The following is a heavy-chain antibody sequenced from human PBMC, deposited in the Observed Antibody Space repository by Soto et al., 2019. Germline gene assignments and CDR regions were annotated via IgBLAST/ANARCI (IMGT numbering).Heavy chain of an antibody. V-gene: IGHV3-21*01. CDR1: GFTFSSYS. CDR2: ISSSSSYI. D-gene: IGHD5-12*01. J-gene: IGHJ6*02. Sequence: EVQLVESGGGLVKPGGSLRLSCAASGFTFSSYSMNWVRQAPGKGLEWVSSISSSSSYIYYADSVKGRFTISRDNAKNSLYLQMNSLRAEDTAVYYCARESYDSGGYYYGMDVWGQGTTVTVSS. CDR3: ARESYDSGGYYYGMDV.